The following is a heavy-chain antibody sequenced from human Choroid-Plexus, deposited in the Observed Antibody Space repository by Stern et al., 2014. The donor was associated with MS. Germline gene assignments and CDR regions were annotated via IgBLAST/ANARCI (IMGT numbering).Heavy chain of an antibody. CDR3: AKDRQYLTYFFDH. V-gene: IGHV3-30*18. J-gene: IGHJ5*02. CDR1: GFTFGSCA. Sequence: VKLLESGGGVVQPGRPLRLSCVASGFTFGSCAMHWVRQAPGKGLEWVAGLSYDGSNKYYADSVKGRFNISRETSQNTLYMQMSSLRPEDTAVYYCAKDRQYLTYFFDHWGQGSLVTVSS. D-gene: IGHD2/OR15-2a*01. CDR2: LSYDGSNK.